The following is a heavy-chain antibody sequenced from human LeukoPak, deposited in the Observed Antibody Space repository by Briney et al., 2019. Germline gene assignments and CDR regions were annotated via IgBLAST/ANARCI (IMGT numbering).Heavy chain of an antibody. Sequence: GGSLRLSCAASGFTFSNLWMQWVRQAPGKGLVWVSRINNNGSGTTYADSVKGRFTISRDNAKNTLYLQMNSLRGEDTGVYYCARDQDGPGATVDHWGQGTLVTVSS. CDR1: GFTFSNLW. CDR3: ARDQDGPGATVDH. J-gene: IGHJ5*02. CDR2: INNNGSGT. D-gene: IGHD1-26*01. V-gene: IGHV3-74*01.